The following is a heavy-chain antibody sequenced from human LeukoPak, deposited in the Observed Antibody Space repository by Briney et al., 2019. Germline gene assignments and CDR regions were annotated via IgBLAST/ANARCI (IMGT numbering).Heavy chain of an antibody. J-gene: IGHJ5*02. CDR1: GGSFSGYY. D-gene: IGHD3-3*01. CDR2: INHSGST. Sequence: SETLSLTCAVYGGSFSGYYWSWIRQPPGKGLEWIGEINHSGSTNYNPSLKSRVTISVDTSKNQFSLKLSSVTAADTAVYYCARSGVWSGYYYHWGQGTLVTVSS. V-gene: IGHV4-34*01. CDR3: ARSGVWSGYYYH.